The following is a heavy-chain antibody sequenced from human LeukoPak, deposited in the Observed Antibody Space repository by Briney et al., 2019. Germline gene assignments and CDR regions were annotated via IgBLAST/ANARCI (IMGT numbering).Heavy chain of an antibody. V-gene: IGHV5-51*01. D-gene: IGHD1-26*01. CDR2: IYPGDSDT. CDR1: GYSFTTYW. CDR3: ARGYIGSYYDY. Sequence: GESLRISCKGSGYSFTTYWIAWVRQMPGKGLEWMGIIYPGDSDTRYSPSFQGQVTISADKSTSTAYLQWSSLKASDTAMFYCARGYIGSYYDYWGQGTLVTVS. J-gene: IGHJ4*02.